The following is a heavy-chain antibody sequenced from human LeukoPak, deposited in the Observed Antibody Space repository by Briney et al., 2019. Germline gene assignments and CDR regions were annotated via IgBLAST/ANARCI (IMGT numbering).Heavy chain of an antibody. V-gene: IGHV3-53*01. CDR3: AGVIQLWLMLDY. CDR1: GFTVSSNY. CDR2: IYSGGST. Sequence: GGSLRLSCTASGFTVSSNYMSWVRQAPGKGLEWVSVIYSGGSTYYADSVKGRFTISRDNSKNTLYLQMNSLRAEDTAVYYCAGVIQLWLMLDYWGQGTLVTVSS. D-gene: IGHD5-18*01. J-gene: IGHJ4*02.